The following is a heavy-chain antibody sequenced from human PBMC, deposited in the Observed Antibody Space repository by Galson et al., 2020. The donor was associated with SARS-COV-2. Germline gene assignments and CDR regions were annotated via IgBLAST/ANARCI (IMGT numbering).Heavy chain of an antibody. CDR3: ARGYQLLVYDY. CDR2: IYYSGTT. J-gene: IGHJ4*02. CDR1: GGSINSNGYY. Sequence: ETSETLSLTCTVSGGSINSNGYYWSWIRQHPEKGLEWIGYIYYSGTTDYNPSLKSQVTISMNTPKSQFSLQLSSVTAADSAVYYCARGYQLLVYDYWGQGTLVTVSS. V-gene: IGHV4-31*01. D-gene: IGHD2-2*01.